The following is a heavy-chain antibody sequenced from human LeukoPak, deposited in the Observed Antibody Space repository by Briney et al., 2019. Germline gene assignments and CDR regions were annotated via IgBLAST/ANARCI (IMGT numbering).Heavy chain of an antibody. CDR2: IWYDGSNK. J-gene: IGHJ4*02. Sequence: GRSLRLSCAASGFTFSSYGMHWVRQAPGKGLEWVAVIWYDGSNKYYADSVKGRFTISGDNSKNTLDLQMNSLRAEDTAVYYCARAYYDSSGHYEYYFDYWGQGTLVTVAS. CDR1: GFTFSSYG. V-gene: IGHV3-33*01. CDR3: ARAYYDSSGHYEYYFDY. D-gene: IGHD3-22*01.